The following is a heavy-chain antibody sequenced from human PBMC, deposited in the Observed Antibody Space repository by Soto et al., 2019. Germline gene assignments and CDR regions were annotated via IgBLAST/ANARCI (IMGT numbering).Heavy chain of an antibody. V-gene: IGHV3-23*01. D-gene: IGHD1-20*01. CDR1: GFTFSSYA. CDR3: AKWGHLGNWNHVLLDY. J-gene: IGHJ4*02. CDR2: ISGSGGST. Sequence: GGSLRLSCAASGFTFSSYAMSWVRQAPGKGLEWVSAISGSGGSTYYADSVKGRFTISRDNSKNTLYLQMNSLRAEDTAVYYCAKWGHLGNWNHVLLDYWGQGTLVTVSS.